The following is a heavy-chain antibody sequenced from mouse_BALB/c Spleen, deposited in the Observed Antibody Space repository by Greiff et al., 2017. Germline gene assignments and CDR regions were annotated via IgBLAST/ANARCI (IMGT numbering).Heavy chain of an antibody. J-gene: IGHJ1*01. D-gene: IGHD1-2*01. V-gene: IGHV1-63*01. CDR1: GYTFTNCW. Sequence: VQLQQSGAEVVRPGTSVKISCTASGYTFTNCWIGWVKQRPGHGLEWIGEISTGGGYTNYNEKFKGKATLTADKSSSTAYMQLRSLTSEDSAVYFCAEKTTAKGWYFDVWGEGTTVTVSA. CDR2: ISTGGGYT. CDR3: AEKTTAKGWYFDV.